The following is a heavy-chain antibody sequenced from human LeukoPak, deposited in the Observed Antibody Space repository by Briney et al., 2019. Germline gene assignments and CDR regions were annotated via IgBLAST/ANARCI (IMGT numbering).Heavy chain of an antibody. Sequence: GGSLRLSCAASGFTFSSYAMSWVRQAPGKGLEWVSATSGNGDSTYYADSVKGRFTITRDKSKNTWFLQMNSLRAEDTAIYYCAKRQKYGDGCLDYWGQGTLVTVSS. V-gene: IGHV3-23*01. J-gene: IGHJ4*02. CDR3: AKRQKYGDGCLDY. D-gene: IGHD5-24*01. CDR1: GFTFSSYA. CDR2: TSGNGDST.